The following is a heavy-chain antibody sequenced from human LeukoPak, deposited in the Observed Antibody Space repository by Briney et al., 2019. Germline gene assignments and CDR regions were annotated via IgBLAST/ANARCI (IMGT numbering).Heavy chain of an antibody. V-gene: IGHV4-59*01. CDR3: ARTYITSLPYGDYVWFDY. D-gene: IGHD4-17*01. CDR2: IYYSGST. J-gene: IGHJ5*01. CDR1: GSSISSFY. Sequence: SETLSLTCTVSGSSISSFYWSWIRQPPGKGLEWIGYIYYSGSTNYKSSLKSRVTISLGTSKSQFSLTLNSVTSADTAVYYCARTYITSLPYGDYVWFDYWGQGTLVTVSS.